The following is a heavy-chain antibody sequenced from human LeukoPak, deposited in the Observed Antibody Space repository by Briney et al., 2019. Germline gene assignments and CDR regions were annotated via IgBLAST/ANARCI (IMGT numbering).Heavy chain of an antibody. CDR2: INPDGSTT. CDR3: AKDLHYGSADY. D-gene: IGHD3-10*01. CDR1: GFTFSNYW. J-gene: IGHJ4*02. V-gene: IGHV3-74*01. Sequence: GGSLRLSCAASGFTFSNYWMHWVRQDPGKGLVWVSFINPDGSTTDYADSVKGRFTISRDNAKNALYLQMNSLRAEDTAVYYCAKDLHYGSADYWGQGTLVTVSS.